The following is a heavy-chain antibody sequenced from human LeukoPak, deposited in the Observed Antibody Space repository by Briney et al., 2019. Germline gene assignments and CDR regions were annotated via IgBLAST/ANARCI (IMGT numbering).Heavy chain of an antibody. CDR1: GYSFIDYY. Sequence: ASAKVPCKASGYSFIDYYIHWVRQAPGQGLEWMGWVNPHSGGTNFAQKFPGRVTMTRDTSINTAYMEVSSLRSDDTAVYYCARDIGDYYGSGSYWLLWGQGTLVTVAS. J-gene: IGHJ4*02. V-gene: IGHV1-2*02. D-gene: IGHD3-10*01. CDR3: ARDIGDYYGSGSYWLL. CDR2: VNPHSGGT.